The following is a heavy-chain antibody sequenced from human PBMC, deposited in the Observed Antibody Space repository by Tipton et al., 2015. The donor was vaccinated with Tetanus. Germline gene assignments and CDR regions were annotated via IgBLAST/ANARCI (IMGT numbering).Heavy chain of an antibody. CDR2: IYYSGST. D-gene: IGHD2/OR15-2a*01. CDR3: AGCPLNKSRWYFDL. V-gene: IGHV4-31*03. J-gene: IGHJ2*01. CDR1: GGSISSGGYY. Sequence: TLSLTCTVSGGSISSGGYYWSWIRQHPGKGLEWIGYIYYSGSTYYNPSLKSRVTISADTSKNQFPLKLSSVTAADTAVYYCAGCPLNKSRWYFDLWGRGTLVTVSS.